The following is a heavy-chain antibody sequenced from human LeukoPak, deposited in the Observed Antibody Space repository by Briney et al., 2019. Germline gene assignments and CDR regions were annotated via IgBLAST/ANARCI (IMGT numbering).Heavy chain of an antibody. CDR1: GYTFTNYG. J-gene: IGHJ6*04. Sequence: ASVKVSCKASGYTFTNYGISWVRQAPGQGLEWMGWISAYNGNTNYAQKFQGRVTMTRDMSTSTVYMELSSLRSEDTAVYYCATFITLSSSWVRNVWGKGTTVTVSS. CDR2: ISAYNGNT. CDR3: ATFITLSSSWVRNV. V-gene: IGHV1-18*01. D-gene: IGHD6-13*01.